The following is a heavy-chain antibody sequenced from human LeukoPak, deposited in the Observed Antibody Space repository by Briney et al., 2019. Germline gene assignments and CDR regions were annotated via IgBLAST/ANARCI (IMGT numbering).Heavy chain of an antibody. J-gene: IGHJ4*01. V-gene: IGHV3-15*01. D-gene: IGHD3-3*01. Sequence: GGSLRLSCAASGFTFSNAWMSWVRQAPGKVLEWVGRIKSKTDGGTTDYAAPVKGRFTISRDDSKNTLYLQMNSLKTEDTAVYYCTTDLIAVRFRNNDYWGQEPWSPSPQ. CDR3: TTDLIAVRFRNNDY. CDR2: IKSKTDGGTT. CDR1: GFTFSNAW.